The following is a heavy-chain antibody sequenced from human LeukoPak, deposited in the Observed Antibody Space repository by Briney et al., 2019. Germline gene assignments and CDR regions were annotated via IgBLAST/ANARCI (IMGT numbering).Heavy chain of an antibody. D-gene: IGHD6-13*01. V-gene: IGHV7-4-1*02. CDR3: ARDPVESYSNSWYLPY. CDR2: INTNTGNP. J-gene: IGHJ4*02. Sequence: ASVTVSCKASGYTFTSYAMNWVRQAPGQGLEWMGWINTNTGNPTYAQGFTGRFVFSLDTSVSTAYLQISSLKAEDTAVYYCARDPVESYSNSWYLPYWGQGTLVTVSS. CDR1: GYTFTSYA.